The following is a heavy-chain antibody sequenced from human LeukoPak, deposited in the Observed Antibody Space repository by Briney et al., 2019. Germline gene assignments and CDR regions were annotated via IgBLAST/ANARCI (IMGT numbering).Heavy chain of an antibody. Sequence: ASETLSLTCTVSGGSISSGDYYWSWIRQPPGKGLEWIGYIYYSGSTYYNPSLKSRVTISVDTSKNQFSLKLSSVTAADTAVYYCARVNPGMAAIDCWGQGTLVTVSP. J-gene: IGHJ4*02. CDR1: GGSISSGDYY. CDR2: IYYSGST. D-gene: IGHD2-15*01. CDR3: ARVNPGMAAIDC. V-gene: IGHV4-30-4*08.